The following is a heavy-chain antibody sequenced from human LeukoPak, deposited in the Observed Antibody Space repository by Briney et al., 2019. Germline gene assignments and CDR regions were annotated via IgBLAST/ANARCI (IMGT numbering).Heavy chain of an antibody. CDR1: GVTFSSYA. CDR3: ATNPMTGYHLGDHFYFYMAV. V-gene: IGHV1-69*05. Sequence: SVKVSCKASGVTFSSYAISWVRQAPGRGLEWIGGLRPVFGPINSAQKFQDRVTLTKDDSTTTAYMELRSLRSEDTAVYYCATNPMTGYHLGDHFYFYMAVWGKGTTVTVS. CDR2: LRPVFGPI. D-gene: IGHD1-20*01. J-gene: IGHJ6*03.